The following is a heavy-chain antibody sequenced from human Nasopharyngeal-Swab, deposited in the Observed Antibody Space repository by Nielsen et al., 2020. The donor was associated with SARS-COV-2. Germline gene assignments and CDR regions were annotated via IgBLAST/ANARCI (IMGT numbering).Heavy chain of an antibody. CDR2: ISGDGSST. D-gene: IGHD1-26*01. Sequence: GESLKISCAASGFTFSSFWMHWVRQVPGKGLVWISRISGDGSSTSYADSVKGRLTISRDNAKNTLYLQISTLTGEDTAVYHCARGSGPHGSWDYWGQGTLVTVSS. CDR3: ARGSGPHGSWDY. CDR1: GFTFSSFW. J-gene: IGHJ4*02. V-gene: IGHV3-74*01.